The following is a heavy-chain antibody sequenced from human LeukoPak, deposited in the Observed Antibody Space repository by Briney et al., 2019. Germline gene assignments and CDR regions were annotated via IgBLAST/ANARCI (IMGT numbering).Heavy chain of an antibody. CDR3: AREILGGLNPGAY. V-gene: IGHV4-4*02. CDR1: LDSTTSNF. D-gene: IGHD1-14*01. CDR2: IHRSGIP. J-gene: IGHJ4*02. Sequence: SETPSLTCTVSLDSTTSNFWSWVRQPPGKGLEWIGEIHRSGIPNYNPSLQSRVTISIDRSRNQIVLELSSVTAADTAVYYCAREILGGLNPGAYWGQGTLLTIYS.